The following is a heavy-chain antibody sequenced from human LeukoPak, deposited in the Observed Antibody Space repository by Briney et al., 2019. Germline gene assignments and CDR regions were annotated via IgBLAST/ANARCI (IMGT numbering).Heavy chain of an antibody. Sequence: SETLSLTCTVFGGSISNYYWSWIRQPPGKGLEWIGYIYNSGSTNYNPSLKSRVSISVDTSKNQFSLKLSSVTAADTAVYYCARDGTSRSIQHWGQGALVTVSS. CDR2: IYNSGST. V-gene: IGHV4-59*01. J-gene: IGHJ1*01. CDR1: GGSISNYY. D-gene: IGHD1-26*01. CDR3: ARDGTSRSIQH.